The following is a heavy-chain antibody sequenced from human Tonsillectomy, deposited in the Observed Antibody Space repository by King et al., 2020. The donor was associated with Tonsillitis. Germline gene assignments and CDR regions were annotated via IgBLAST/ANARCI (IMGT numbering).Heavy chain of an antibody. V-gene: IGHV3-21*01. CDR3: AREGSYSNWFDP. D-gene: IGHD4-11*01. Sequence: VQLVESGGGLVKPGGSLRLSCAASGFTFSSYSMNWVRQAPGKGLDWVSSISSSSSYIYYADSVKGRFTISRDNAKNSLYLQMNSLRAEDTAVYYCAREGSYSNWFDPWGQGTLVTVSS. J-gene: IGHJ5*02. CDR2: ISSSSSYI. CDR1: GFTFSSYS.